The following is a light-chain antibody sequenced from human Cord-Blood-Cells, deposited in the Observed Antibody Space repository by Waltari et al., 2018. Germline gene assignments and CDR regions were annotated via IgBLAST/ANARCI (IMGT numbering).Light chain of an antibody. V-gene: IGKV3-11*01. CDR1: QSVSSY. Sequence: EIVLTQSPATLSSSPGERATPACRASQSVSSYLAWYQQKPGQPPRLCIYDASNRATGIPARFSGSGSGTDFTLTISSLEPEDFAVYYCQQRSNWPITFGQGTRLEIK. CDR3: QQRSNWPIT. J-gene: IGKJ5*01. CDR2: DAS.